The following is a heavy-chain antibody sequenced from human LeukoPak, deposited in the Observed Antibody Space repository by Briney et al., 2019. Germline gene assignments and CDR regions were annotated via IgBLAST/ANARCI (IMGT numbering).Heavy chain of an antibody. CDR1: GFTLSNYW. Sequence: GGSLRLSCAASGFTLSNYWMNWARQAPGKGLEWVSGISRDGDKTYYVDSVEGRFTISRDTSKNTLYLQMDTLRVGDTATYYCAKEEVPNDYWGQGTLVTVSS. CDR3: AKEEVPNDY. CDR2: ISRDGDKT. J-gene: IGHJ4*02. V-gene: IGHV3-23*01.